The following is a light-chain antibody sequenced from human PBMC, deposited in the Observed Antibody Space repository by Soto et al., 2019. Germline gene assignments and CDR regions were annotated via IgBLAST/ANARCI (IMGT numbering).Light chain of an antibody. CDR1: QGIAPY. CDR3: QKYNTAPLT. CDR2: ATS. J-gene: IGKJ4*01. V-gene: IGKV1-27*01. Sequence: DDQMTQSPSSLSAFVGDRVTITCRASQGIAPYLAWFQQQPGKVPKLLIYATSTLQSGVPSRFSGSGSGTDFTLTISSLQPEDVATYYCQKYNTAPLTCGGGTKVEIK.